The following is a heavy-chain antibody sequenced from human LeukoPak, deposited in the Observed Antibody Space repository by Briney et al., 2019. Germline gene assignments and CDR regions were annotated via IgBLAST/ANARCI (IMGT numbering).Heavy chain of an antibody. CDR2: LYSGGST. Sequence: GGSLRLSCAASGLTVSSNYMTWVRQAPGKGLEWVSVLYSGGSTYYADSVKGRFTISRDNSKNTLYLQMNSLRAEDTAVYYCARAPRVVHFDYWGQGTLVTVSS. V-gene: IGHV3-53*01. D-gene: IGHD4-23*01. J-gene: IGHJ4*02. CDR3: ARAPRVVHFDY. CDR1: GLTVSSNY.